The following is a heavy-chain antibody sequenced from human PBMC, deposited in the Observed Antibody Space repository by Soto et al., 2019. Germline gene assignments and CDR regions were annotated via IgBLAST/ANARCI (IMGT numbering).Heavy chain of an antibody. J-gene: IGHJ6*02. CDR1: GYTFTGYY. Sequence: ASVKVSGKASGYTFTGYYIHWVREAPGQGLKWMGWINPQTGGTSYAQKFQGRVTLSRDTSINTAYLELSRLRFDDAAVYFCARKRYQVISDGMDVWGQGTTVTVSS. CDR2: INPQTGGT. D-gene: IGHD2-2*01. V-gene: IGHV1-2*02. CDR3: ARKRYQVISDGMDV.